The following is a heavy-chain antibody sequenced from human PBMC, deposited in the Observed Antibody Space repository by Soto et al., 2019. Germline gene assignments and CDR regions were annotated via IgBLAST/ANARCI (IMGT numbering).Heavy chain of an antibody. CDR2: IYYSGGT. V-gene: IGHV4-30-4*01. CDR1: GGSISSGDYY. CDR3: AREAGVRYPFDP. J-gene: IGHJ5*02. Sequence: QVQLQESGPGLVKPSQTLSLTCTVSGGSISSGDYYWSWIRQPPGKGLEWIGYIYYSGGTNYNPSLKSRVTISVDTSKNQFSLKLSSVTAADTAMYYCAREAGVRYPFDPWGQGTLVTVSS. D-gene: IGHD3-9*01.